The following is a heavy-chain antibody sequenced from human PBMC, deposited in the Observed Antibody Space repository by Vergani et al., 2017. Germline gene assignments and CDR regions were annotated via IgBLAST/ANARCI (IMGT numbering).Heavy chain of an antibody. J-gene: IGHJ4*02. D-gene: IGHD3-10*01. CDR2: INHSGST. CDR3: ARGVKDGSGSWYYVKY. CDR1: GGSFSGYY. V-gene: IGHV4-34*01. Sequence: QVQLQQWGAGLLKPSETLSLTCAVYGGSFSGYYWSWIRQPPGKGVEWIVEINHSGSTNYNPSLKSRVTISVDTSKNQFSLKLSSVTAADTAVYYCARGVKDGSGSWYYVKYWGQGTLVTVSS.